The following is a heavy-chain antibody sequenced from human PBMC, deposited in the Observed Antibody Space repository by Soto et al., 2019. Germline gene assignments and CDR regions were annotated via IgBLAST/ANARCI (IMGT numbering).Heavy chain of an antibody. V-gene: IGHV4-39*07. J-gene: IGHJ6*02. D-gene: IGHD2-21*02. CDR1: GGSISISSYY. Sequence: PSETLSLTCTVSGGSISISSYYWGWIRHPPGKGLEWIGSIYYSGSTYYNPSLKSRVTISVDTSKNQFSLKLSSVTAADTAVYYCAREGDVPYYYYGMDVWGQGTTVTVSS. CDR3: AREGDVPYYYYGMDV. CDR2: IYYSGST.